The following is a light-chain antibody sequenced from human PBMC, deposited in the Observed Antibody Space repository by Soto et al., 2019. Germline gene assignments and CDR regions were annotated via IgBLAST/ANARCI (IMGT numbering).Light chain of an antibody. CDR3: QQYNNWPRAT. CDR2: RTS. CDR1: QSISSN. J-gene: IGKJ4*01. V-gene: IGKV3-15*01. Sequence: EIVMTQSPATPSFAPGERATLSRRASQSISSNLAWYQQKPGQAPRLLMFRTSSRATGFPARFSGSGSGTEFNLTISSLQSEDFGVYYCQQYNNWPRATFGGGTKVDIK.